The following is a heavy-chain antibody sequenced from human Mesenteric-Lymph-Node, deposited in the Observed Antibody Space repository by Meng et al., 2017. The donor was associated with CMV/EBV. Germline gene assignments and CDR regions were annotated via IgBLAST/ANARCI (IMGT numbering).Heavy chain of an antibody. V-gene: IGHV3-23*01. CDR1: GFTVNANY. Sequence: GGSLRLSCAASGFTVNANYMSWVRQAPGKGLEWVSAISGSGHSTYYADSVKGRFTISRDNSKNTLYLQMNSLRAEDTAVYYCAIRGAAAGFNWFDPWGQGTLVTVSS. CDR2: ISGSGHST. J-gene: IGHJ5*02. CDR3: AIRGAAAGFNWFDP. D-gene: IGHD6-13*01.